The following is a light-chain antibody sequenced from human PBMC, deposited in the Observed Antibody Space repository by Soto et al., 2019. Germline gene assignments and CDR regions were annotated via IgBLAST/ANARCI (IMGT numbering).Light chain of an antibody. CDR2: LGS. CDR1: QDISNY. J-gene: IGKJ1*01. Sequence: DIQMTQSPSSLSASEGDRVTITCQASQDISNYLNWYQQKPGKAPKLLIYLGSNRASGVPDRFSGSGSGTDFTLKISRVEAEDVGVYYCMQALQTPRTFGQGTRWIS. V-gene: IGKV1-33*01. CDR3: MQALQTPRT.